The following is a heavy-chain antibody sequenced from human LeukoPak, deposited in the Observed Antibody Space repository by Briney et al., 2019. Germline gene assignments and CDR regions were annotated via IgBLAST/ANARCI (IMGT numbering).Heavy chain of an antibody. CDR2: ISGSGGST. CDR3: AKDFNGLYAFDI. V-gene: IGHV3-23*01. CDR1: GFTFSSYA. Sequence: QTGGSLRLSCAASGFTFSSYAMSWVRQAPGKGLEWVSAISGSGGSTYYADSVKGRFTISRDNSKNTLYLQMNSLRAEDTAVYYCAKDFNGLYAFDIWGQGTMVTVSS. J-gene: IGHJ3*02.